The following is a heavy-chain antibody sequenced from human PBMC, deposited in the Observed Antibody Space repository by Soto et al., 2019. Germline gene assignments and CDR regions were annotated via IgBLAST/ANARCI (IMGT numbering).Heavy chain of an antibody. CDR2: IYPGDSDT. V-gene: IGHV5-51*01. J-gene: IGHJ4*02. CDR3: ARHDTTDYESSAYFYGDY. D-gene: IGHD3-22*01. CDR1: GYSFRNYL. Sequence: GESLKISFEGSGYSFRNYLICWVRQVPGRGLEWMGIIYPGDSDTIYNPSFQGHVIISADKSINTAYLQWSSLRASDTAIYYCARHDTTDYESSAYFYGDYWGQGTLVTVSS.